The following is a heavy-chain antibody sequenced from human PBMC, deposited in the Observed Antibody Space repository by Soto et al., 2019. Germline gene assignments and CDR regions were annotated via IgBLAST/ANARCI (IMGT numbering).Heavy chain of an antibody. D-gene: IGHD3-16*01. V-gene: IGHV4-59*01. J-gene: IGHJ4*02. CDR2: IYYSGST. CDR3: ARRYGGNFDY. Sequence: SETLSLTCSVSGGSISSYYWRWIRQPPGKGLEWIGYIYYSGSTNYNPSLKSRVTISVDTSKIQFSLKLSSVTAADTAVYYCARRYGGNFDYWGQGTLVTVS. CDR1: GGSISSYY.